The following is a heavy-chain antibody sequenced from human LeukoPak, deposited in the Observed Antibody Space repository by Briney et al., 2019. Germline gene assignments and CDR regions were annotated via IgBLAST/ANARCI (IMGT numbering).Heavy chain of an antibody. CDR2: IDSSSTYI. J-gene: IGHJ3*02. Sequence: GGSLRLSCAASGFTFSAYTINWVRQAPGKGLQWVSSIDSSSTYIYYADSVKGRFTISTDNSRNTLYLQMNSLRTEDTAIYYCAREFHSSGHAGTFDIWGQGTMVTVSS. D-gene: IGHD3-22*01. CDR3: AREFHSSGHAGTFDI. V-gene: IGHV3-21*01. CDR1: GFTFSAYT.